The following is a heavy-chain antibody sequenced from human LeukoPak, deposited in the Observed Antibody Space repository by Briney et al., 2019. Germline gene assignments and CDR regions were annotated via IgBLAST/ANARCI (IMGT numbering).Heavy chain of an antibody. CDR3: AKDLGMQVWFPL. CDR2: FSGSGGST. J-gene: IGHJ4*02. V-gene: IGHV3-23*01. Sequence: GGSLRLSCAASGFTFSTYAMSWVRQAPGKGLEWVSSFSGSGGSTYYADSVKGQFTISRDNSKNTLYLQMNSLRAEDTAVYYCAKDLGMQVWFPLWGQGTLVPVSS. CDR1: GFTFSTYA. D-gene: IGHD5-18*01.